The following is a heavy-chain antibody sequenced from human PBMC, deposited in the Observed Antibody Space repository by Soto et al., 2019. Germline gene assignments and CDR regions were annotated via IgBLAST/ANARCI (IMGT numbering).Heavy chain of an antibody. Sequence: TLSLACTVSGGSISSSSYYWGWIRQPPGKGLEWIGSIYYSGSTYYNPSLKSRVTISVETSKNQFSLKLSSVTAADTAVNYSTKLDRVATHRFEHCGHATLATDP. J-gene: IGHJ5*02. CDR2: IYYSGST. CDR3: TKLDRVATHRFEHCGHATLATDP. D-gene: IGHD5-12*01. CDR1: GGSISSSSYY. V-gene: IGHV4-39*01.